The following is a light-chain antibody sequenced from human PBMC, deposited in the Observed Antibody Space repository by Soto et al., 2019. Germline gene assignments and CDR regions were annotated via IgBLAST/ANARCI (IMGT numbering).Light chain of an antibody. CDR1: QSVRSN. V-gene: IGKV3-15*01. CDR3: QQYINWPPYT. J-gene: IGKJ2*01. CDR2: GAS. Sequence: EIVMTHSPATLSVSPGERATLSCRASQSVRSNLAWFQQKPGQAPRLLIYGASTRATGIPARFSGSGSGTEFTLTISSLQSEAFAIYYCQQYINWPPYTFGQGTRLEIK.